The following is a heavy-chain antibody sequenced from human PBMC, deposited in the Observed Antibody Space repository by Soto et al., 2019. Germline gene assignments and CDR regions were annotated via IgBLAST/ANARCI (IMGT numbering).Heavy chain of an antibody. CDR1: GGSISSGGYY. J-gene: IGHJ1*01. Sequence: QVQLQESGPGLVKPSQTLSLTCTVSGGSISSGGYYWSWIRQHPGKGLEWIGYIYYSGSTYYNPSLKSRVTISVDTSKNQFSLKLSSVTAADTAVYYCAGRPFDYGGNSAGYFQHWGQGTLVTVSS. V-gene: IGHV4-31*03. CDR2: IYYSGST. CDR3: AGRPFDYGGNSAGYFQH. D-gene: IGHD4-17*01.